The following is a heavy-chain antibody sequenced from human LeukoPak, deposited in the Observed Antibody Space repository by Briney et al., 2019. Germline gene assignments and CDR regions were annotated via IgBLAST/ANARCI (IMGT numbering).Heavy chain of an antibody. CDR2: ISYSGSA. CDR3: ARALQEVYDFWSGYYTPTYYYMDV. J-gene: IGHJ6*03. D-gene: IGHD3-3*01. V-gene: IGHV4-59*01. Sequence: SETLSLTCTVSGGSISSYYWSWIRQPPGKGLEWIGYISYSGSANYNPSLKSRVTISVDTSKNQFSLKPRSVTAADTAVYYCARALQEVYDFWSGYYTPTYYYMDVWGKGTTVTVSS. CDR1: GGSISSYY.